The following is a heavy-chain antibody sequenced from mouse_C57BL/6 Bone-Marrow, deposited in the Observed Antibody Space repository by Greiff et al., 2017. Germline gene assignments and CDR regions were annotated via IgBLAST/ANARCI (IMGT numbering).Heavy chain of an antibody. D-gene: IGHD4-1*01. CDR3: ALWDWDY. CDR1: GYTFTSYW. Sequence: QVQLKQPGAELVKPGASVKVSCKASGYTFTSYWMHWVKQRPGQGLEWIGRIHPSDSAPNYNQKFKGKATLTVDNSSSTAYMQLSSLTSEDSAVYYCALWDWDYWGQGTTLTVSS. CDR2: IHPSDSAP. V-gene: IGHV1-74*01. J-gene: IGHJ2*01.